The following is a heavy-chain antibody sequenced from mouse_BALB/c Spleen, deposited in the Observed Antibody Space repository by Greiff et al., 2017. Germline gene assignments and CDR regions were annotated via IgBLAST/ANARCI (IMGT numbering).Heavy chain of an antibody. J-gene: IGHJ2*01. CDR3: AVGNYGYFDY. CDR2: ISNLAYSI. V-gene: IGHV5-15*02. Sequence: EVKLVESGGGLVQPGGSRKLSCAASGFTFSDYGMAWVRQAPGKGPEWVAFISNLAYSIYYADTVTGRFTISRENAKNTLYLEMSSLRSEDTAMYYCAVGNYGYFDYWGQGTTLTVSS. CDR1: GFTFSDYG. D-gene: IGHD2-1*01.